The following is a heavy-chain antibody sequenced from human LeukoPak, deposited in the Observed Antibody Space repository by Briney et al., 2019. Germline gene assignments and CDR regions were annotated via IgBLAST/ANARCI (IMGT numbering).Heavy chain of an antibody. Sequence: ASVKVSCTASGYTFTGYYMYWVRQAPGQGLERMGWINPNSGGTNYAQKFQGRVTMTRDTSISTAYMELSRLRSDDTAVYYCARAPSPTVTYFDYWGQGTLVTVSS. D-gene: IGHD4-17*01. CDR3: ARAPSPTVTYFDY. J-gene: IGHJ4*02. V-gene: IGHV1-2*02. CDR1: GYTFTGYY. CDR2: INPNSGGT.